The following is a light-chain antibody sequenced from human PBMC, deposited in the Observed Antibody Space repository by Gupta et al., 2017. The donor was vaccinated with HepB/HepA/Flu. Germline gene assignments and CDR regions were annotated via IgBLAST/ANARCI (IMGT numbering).Light chain of an antibody. J-gene: IGKJ1*01. Sequence: DIQMTQSPSTLSASVGDRVTITCRASQSINNWLAWDQQKPGKAPNLLIYKASSLESGVPSRFSGSGSGTEFTLTISSLQPDDFATYYCQQFINYPRTFGQGTKVEIK. V-gene: IGKV1-5*03. CDR1: QSINNW. CDR3: QQFINYPRT. CDR2: KAS.